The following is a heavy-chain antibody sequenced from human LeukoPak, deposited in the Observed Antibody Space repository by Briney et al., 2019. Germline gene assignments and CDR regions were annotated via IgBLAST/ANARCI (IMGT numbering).Heavy chain of an antibody. V-gene: IGHV4-34*01. Sequence: SETLSLTCTVSGGSISGYYWSWIRQPPGKGLEWIGEINYSGSTNYNPSLKSRVTISVDTSKNQFSLKLSSVTAADTAVYYCRRGGCSSTSCYYYYYMYVWGKGNTVTVSS. J-gene: IGHJ6*03. CDR1: GGSISGYY. D-gene: IGHD2-2*01. CDR2: INYSGST. CDR3: RRGGCSSTSCYYYYYMYV.